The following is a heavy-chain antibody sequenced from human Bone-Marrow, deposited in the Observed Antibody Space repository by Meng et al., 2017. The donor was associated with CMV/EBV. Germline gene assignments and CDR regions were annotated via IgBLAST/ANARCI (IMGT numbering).Heavy chain of an antibody. V-gene: IGHV2-70D*14. CDR1: GFSVSTSGMR. D-gene: IGHD5-12*01. Sequence: SGPTLMKPAQTLPRPCTFSGFSVSTSGMRVSWIRQPPGKALEWLARIDWDDDKFYSTSLKTRLTISKDTSKNQVVLTMTNMDPVDTPTYYCALRRDSGYDYWGQGTLVTVSS. CDR3: ALRRDSGYDY. J-gene: IGHJ4*02. CDR2: IDWDDDK.